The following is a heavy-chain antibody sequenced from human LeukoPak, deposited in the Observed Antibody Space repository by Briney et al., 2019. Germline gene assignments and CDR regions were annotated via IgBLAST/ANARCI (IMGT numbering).Heavy chain of an antibody. CDR1: GDSISSSNFH. V-gene: IGHV4-39*01. D-gene: IGHD5-18*01. Sequence: SETLSLTCSVSGDSISSSNFHWGWIRPSPGKGLEWIGAIDYRGRTFYNPSLNNRVTMSADTSRNQLSLKLSSVTATDTAIYYCVRRVNTYGGWFDRWGQGALVTVSS. CDR3: VRRVNTYGGWFDR. J-gene: IGHJ5*02. CDR2: IDYRGRT.